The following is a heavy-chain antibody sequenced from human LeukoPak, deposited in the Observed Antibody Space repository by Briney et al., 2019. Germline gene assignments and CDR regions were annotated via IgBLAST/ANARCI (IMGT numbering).Heavy chain of an antibody. J-gene: IGHJ4*02. CDR2: IYYSGST. CDR3: ARSYDSSGYYYSRGGDYFDY. V-gene: IGHV4-39*07. D-gene: IGHD3-22*01. Sequence: SETLSLTCTVSGGSISSSSYYWGWIRQPPGKGLEWIGSIYYSGSTYYNPSLKSRVTISVDTSKNQFSLKLSSVTAADTAVYYCARSYDSSGYYYSRGGDYFDYWGQGTLVTVSS. CDR1: GGSISSSSYY.